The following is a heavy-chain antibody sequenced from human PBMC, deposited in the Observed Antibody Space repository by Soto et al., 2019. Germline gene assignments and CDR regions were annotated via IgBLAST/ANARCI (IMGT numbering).Heavy chain of an antibody. CDR1: GGSISSSSYY. V-gene: IGHV4-39*01. J-gene: IGHJ3*02. CDR3: ARLHRMGDAFDI. Sequence: PSETLSLTCTVSGGSISSSSYYWGWIRQPPGKGLEWIGSIYYSGSTYYNPSLKSRVTISVDTSKNQFSLKLSSVTAADTAVYYCARLHRMGDAFDIWGQGTMVTVSS. CDR2: IYYSGST.